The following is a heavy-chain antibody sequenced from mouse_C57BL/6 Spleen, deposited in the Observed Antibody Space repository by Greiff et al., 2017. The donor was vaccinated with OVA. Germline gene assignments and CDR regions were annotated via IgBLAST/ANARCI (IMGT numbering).Heavy chain of an antibody. Sequence: DVMLVESGGGLVKPGGSLKLSCAASGFTFSSYAMSWVRQTPEKRLEWVATISDGGSYTYYPDNVKGRFTISRDNAKNNLYLQMSHLKSEDTAMYYCAREGRDYFDYWGQGTTLTVSS. J-gene: IGHJ2*01. V-gene: IGHV5-4*01. CDR3: AREGRDYFDY. CDR1: GFTFSSYA. CDR2: ISDGGSYT.